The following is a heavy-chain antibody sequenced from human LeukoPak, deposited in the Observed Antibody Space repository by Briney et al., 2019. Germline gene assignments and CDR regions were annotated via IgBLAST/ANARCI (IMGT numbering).Heavy chain of an antibody. CDR1: GGSISSYY. V-gene: IGHV4-59*12. J-gene: IGHJ4*02. Sequence: SETLSLTCTVSGGSISSYYWSWIRQPPGKGLEWIGYIYYSGSTNYNPSLKSRVTISVDTSKNQFSLKLSSVTAADTAVYYCARGGGGEQWLADFDYWGQGTLVTVSS. CDR3: ARGGGGEQWLADFDY. CDR2: IYYSGST. D-gene: IGHD6-19*01.